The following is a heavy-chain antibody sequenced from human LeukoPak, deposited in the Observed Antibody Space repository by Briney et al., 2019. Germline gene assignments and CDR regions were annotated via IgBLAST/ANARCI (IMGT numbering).Heavy chain of an antibody. CDR1: GFTFSSYW. CDR2: IQQDGSEK. Sequence: TGESLKISCAASGFTFSSYWMIWVRQAPGKGLEWVANIQQDGSEKYYVDSVKGRFTISRDNAKNSLYLQMNSLRAEDTAVYYCARNPPRYFNWGQGTLVTVSS. V-gene: IGHV3-7*05. J-gene: IGHJ4*02. CDR3: ARNPPRYFN. D-gene: IGHD1-26*01.